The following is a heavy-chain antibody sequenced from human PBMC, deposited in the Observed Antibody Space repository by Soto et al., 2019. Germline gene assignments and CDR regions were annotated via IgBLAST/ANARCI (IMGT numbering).Heavy chain of an antibody. CDR2: IYYSGST. Sequence: SETLSLTCTVSGGSISSYYWSWIRQPPGKGLEWIGYIYYSGSTNYNPSLKSRVTISVDTSKNQFSLKLSSVTAADTAVYYCARDEGYYYGSQYYYYGMDVWGQGTTVTVSS. D-gene: IGHD3-10*01. CDR1: GGSISSYY. V-gene: IGHV4-59*01. CDR3: ARDEGYYYGSQYYYYGMDV. J-gene: IGHJ6*02.